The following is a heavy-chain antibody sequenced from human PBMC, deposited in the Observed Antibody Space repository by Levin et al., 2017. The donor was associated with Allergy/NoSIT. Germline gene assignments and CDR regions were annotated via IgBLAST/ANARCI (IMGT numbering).Heavy chain of an antibody. D-gene: IGHD5-12*01. J-gene: IGHJ4*02. Sequence: RASETLSLTFPFSFFSLLLFFSSFPFLLPPPGKGLEWIGYIYYSGSTYYNPSLKSRVTISVDTSKNQFSLKLSSVTAADTAVYYCARELRYSGYDSIDYWGQGTLVTVSS. CDR1: FFSLLLFFSS. CDR2: IYYSGST. V-gene: IGHV4-31*03. CDR3: ARELRYSGYDSIDY.